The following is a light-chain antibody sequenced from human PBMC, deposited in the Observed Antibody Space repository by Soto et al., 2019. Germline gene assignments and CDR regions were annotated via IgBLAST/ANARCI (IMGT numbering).Light chain of an antibody. CDR3: CSYAVSLAV. J-gene: IGLJ2*01. V-gene: IGLV2-11*01. CDR1: SSNLGAYNY. CDR2: DVS. Sequence: QSALTQPRSVSGSPGQSVAISCTGTSSNLGAYNYVSWYQQRPGKAPTLIIYDVSKWPSGVPDRFSGSKSGNTASLTISGLEAEDESDYYCCSYAVSLAVFGGGTKLTVL.